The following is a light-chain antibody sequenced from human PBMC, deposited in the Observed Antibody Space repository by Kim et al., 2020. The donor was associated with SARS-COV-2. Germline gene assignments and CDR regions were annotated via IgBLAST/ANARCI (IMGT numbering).Light chain of an antibody. V-gene: IGLV2-14*01. CDR2: EVS. CDR3: SSYTSSSTLEV. CDR1: SSDIRSYNY. Sequence: QSVLTQPASVSGSPGQSITISCTGASSDIRSYNYVSWYQHHPGKAPRLMIYEVSNRPSGVSNRFSGSRSGDTASLTISGLQAEDEADYYCSSYTSSSTLEVFGGGTQLTVL. J-gene: IGLJ2*01.